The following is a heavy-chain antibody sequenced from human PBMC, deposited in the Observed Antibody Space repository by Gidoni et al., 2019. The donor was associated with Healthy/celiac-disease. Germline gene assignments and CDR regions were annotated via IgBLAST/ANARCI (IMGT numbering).Heavy chain of an antibody. V-gene: IGHV3-30*01. D-gene: IGHD2-15*01. Sequence: RFTISRDNSKNTLYLQMNSLRAEDTAVYYCAREDCSGGSCYFRDLSYWGQGTLVTVSS. CDR3: AREDCSGGSCYFRDLSY. J-gene: IGHJ4*02.